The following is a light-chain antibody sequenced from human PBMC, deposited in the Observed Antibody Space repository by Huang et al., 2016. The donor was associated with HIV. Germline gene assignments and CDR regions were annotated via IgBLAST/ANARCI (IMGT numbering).Light chain of an antibody. V-gene: IGKV1-39*01. J-gene: IGKJ3*01. CDR2: AAS. CDR1: QTITTY. CDR3: QQSYSTPIT. Sequence: DIQMTQSPSSLSASVGDRVTITCRASQTITTYLNWYQHKAGQAPKLLIFAASSLQSGVPSRFSGSGSGTDFTLNISGLQAEDFATYYCQQSYSTPITFGPGTKVDI.